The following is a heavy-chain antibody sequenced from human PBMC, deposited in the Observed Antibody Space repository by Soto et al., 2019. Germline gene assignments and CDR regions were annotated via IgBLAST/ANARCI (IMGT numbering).Heavy chain of an antibody. CDR1: GFTISTQT. Sequence: EVQLVESGGGLVQPGGSLRLSCAVSGFTISTQTLNWVRQAPGKGLEWVSYMGWDFSPIYADSVKGRFTISIDNAKNSLYLQMNSLRAEDTAMYYCARDKDYAFDVGGQGTMVTVSS. CDR3: ARDKDYAFDV. V-gene: IGHV3-48*01. J-gene: IGHJ3*01. CDR2: MGWDFSPI.